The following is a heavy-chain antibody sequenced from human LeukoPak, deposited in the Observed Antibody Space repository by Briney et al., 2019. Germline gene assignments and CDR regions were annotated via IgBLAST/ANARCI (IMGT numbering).Heavy chain of an antibody. Sequence: GGSLRLSCAASGFTFSNYWMIWVRQAPGKGLVWVSRINGDGGSTTYADSVKGRFTISRDNAKNTLYLQMNSLRAEDTAVYYCARDRATAMFDYWAQGTLVTVSS. CDR2: INGDGGST. D-gene: IGHD5-18*01. CDR3: ARDRATAMFDY. J-gene: IGHJ4*02. V-gene: IGHV3-74*01. CDR1: GFTFSNYW.